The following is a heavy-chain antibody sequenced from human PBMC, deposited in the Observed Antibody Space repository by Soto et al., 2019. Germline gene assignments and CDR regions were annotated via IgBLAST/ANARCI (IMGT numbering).Heavy chain of an antibody. V-gene: IGHV1-18*01. CDR3: ARYRGLGPNHYMDV. CDR2: INTYNGDT. D-gene: IGHD2-8*01. J-gene: IGHJ6*03. Sequence: QVQLVQSGAEVMKPGASVKVSCKASGYTFTNYGFSWVRQAPGQGLEWMGWINTYNGDTNYAQIFRGRVTMTTDTSTSTAYMELSSLRSDDTAVYYCARYRGLGPNHYMDVWGEGTAVTVSS. CDR1: GYTFTNYG.